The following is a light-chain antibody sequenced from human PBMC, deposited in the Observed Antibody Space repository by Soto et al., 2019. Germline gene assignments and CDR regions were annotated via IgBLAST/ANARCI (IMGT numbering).Light chain of an antibody. V-gene: IGKV4-1*01. J-gene: IGKJ4*01. Sequence: DIVMTQSPDSLAVSLGERATINCKSSQSVLYSSNNKNYSGWYQQKPGQPPKLLIYWASTRESGVPDRISGSGSGTDFTLTINSLQAEDVAVYYCQQYYSTPLTFGGGSKVEIK. CDR1: QSVLYSSNNKNY. CDR3: QQYYSTPLT. CDR2: WAS.